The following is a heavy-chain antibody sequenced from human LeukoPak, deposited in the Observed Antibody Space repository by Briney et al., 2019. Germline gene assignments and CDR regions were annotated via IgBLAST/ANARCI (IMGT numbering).Heavy chain of an antibody. CDR3: ARDVAPAWDY. J-gene: IGHJ4*02. Sequence: PGAPLRLSYAAWGFTFSSYTVNWVGQATGKRLEWVSSISSSSSYIYYADSVKGRFTISRDNAKNSLYLQMNSLRAEDTAVYYCARDVAPAWDYWGQGTLVTVSS. V-gene: IGHV3-21*01. CDR1: GFTFSSYT. CDR2: ISSSSSYI.